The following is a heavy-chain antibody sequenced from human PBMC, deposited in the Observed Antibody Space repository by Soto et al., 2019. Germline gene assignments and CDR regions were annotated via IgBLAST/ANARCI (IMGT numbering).Heavy chain of an antibody. CDR2: ISSNRGST. D-gene: IGHD3-10*02. V-gene: IGHV3-64*01. CDR1: GFTFSSYA. J-gene: IGHJ6*03. CDR3: ARDLLGDGDYYYYMDV. Sequence: GGSLRLSCAASGFTFSSYAMHWVRQAPGKGLEYVSAISSNRGSTYYANSVKGRFTISRDNSKNTLYLQMGSLRAEDMAVYYCARDLLGDGDYYYYMDVWGKGTTVTVSS.